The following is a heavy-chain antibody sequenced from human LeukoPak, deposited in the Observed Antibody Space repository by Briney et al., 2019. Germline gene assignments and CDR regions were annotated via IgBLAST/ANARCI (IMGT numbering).Heavy chain of an antibody. CDR3: SSVHTYASDACDM. CDR2: IYTNVNA. V-gene: IGHV4-4*07. D-gene: IGHD5-18*01. CDR1: VDSLKSYY. J-gene: IGHJ3*02. Sequence: SETLSLTCTVSVDSLKSYYWSWIRQPAGKGLEWIGRIYTNVNASYNPSIKSRVTMSIDTSRNQFYLTLTSLTAADTAVYYCSSVHTYASDACDMWGQGTMVSVSS.